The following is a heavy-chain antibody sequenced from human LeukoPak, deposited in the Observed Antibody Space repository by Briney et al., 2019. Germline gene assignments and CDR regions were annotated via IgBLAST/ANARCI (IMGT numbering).Heavy chain of an antibody. CDR3: ARKSSD. CDR1: GFTFNSYS. V-gene: IGHV3-48*01. D-gene: IGHD6-25*01. CDR2: ISSSSSTI. J-gene: IGHJ4*02. Sequence: GGSLRLSCAASGFTFNSYSMNWVRQAPGKGLEWVSYISSSSSTIYYANSVKGRFTISRDNAKNSLYLQMNSLRAEDTAVYYCARKSSDWGQGTLVTVSS.